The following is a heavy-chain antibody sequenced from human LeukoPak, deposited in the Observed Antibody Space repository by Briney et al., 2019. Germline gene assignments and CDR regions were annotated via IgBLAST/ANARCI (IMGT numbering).Heavy chain of an antibody. V-gene: IGHV4-59*01. D-gene: IGHD3-3*01. J-gene: IGHJ6*02. Sequence: KAGGSLRLSCAASGFTFSDYYMNWIRQAPGKGLEWIGYIYYSGSTNYNPSLKSRVTISVDTSKNQFSLKLSSVTAADTAVYYCARVGATDDFWSGYKSYGMDVWGQGTTVTVSS. CDR1: GFTFSDYY. CDR3: ARVGATDDFWSGYKSYGMDV. CDR2: IYYSGST.